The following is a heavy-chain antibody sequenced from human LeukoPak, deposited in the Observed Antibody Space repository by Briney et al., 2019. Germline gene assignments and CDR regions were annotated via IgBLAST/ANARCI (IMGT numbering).Heavy chain of an antibody. V-gene: IGHV4-30-2*01. CDR3: ARDQLCSSTSCGGHWFDP. CDR2: IYHSGST. J-gene: IGHJ5*02. D-gene: IGHD2-2*01. CDR1: GGSISSGGYY. Sequence: SETLSLTCTVSGGSISSGGYYWSWIRQPPGKGLEWIGYIYHSGSTYYNPSLKSRVTISVDRSKNQFSLKLSSVTAADTAVYYCARDQLCSSTSCGGHWFDPWGQGTLVTVSS.